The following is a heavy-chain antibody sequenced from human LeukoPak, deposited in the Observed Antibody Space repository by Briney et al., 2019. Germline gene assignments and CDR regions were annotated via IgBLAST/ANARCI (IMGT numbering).Heavy chain of an antibody. CDR3: ARGGDRDRIIFNY. Sequence: SETLSLTCAVYGGSFSGYYWCWIRQPPGKGLEWIGEINHSGSTNYNPSLKSRVTISVDTSKNQFSLKLSSVTAADTAVYYCARGGDRDRIIFNYWGQGTLVTVSS. CDR2: INHSGST. D-gene: IGHD3-3*02. CDR1: GGSFSGYY. V-gene: IGHV4-34*01. J-gene: IGHJ4*02.